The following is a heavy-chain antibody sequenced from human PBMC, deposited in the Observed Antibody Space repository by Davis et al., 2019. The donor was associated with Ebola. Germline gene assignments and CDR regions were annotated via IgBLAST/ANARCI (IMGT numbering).Heavy chain of an antibody. J-gene: IGHJ4*02. CDR2: ISGIGGST. D-gene: IGHD4-17*01. Sequence: GGSLRLSCTASGFTFSSYAMSWVRQAPGKGLEWVSAISGIGGSTYYADSVKGRFTISRDNAKNSLYLQMNSLRAEDTAVYYCAKDTVTTFTLDYWGQGTLVTVSS. CDR3: AKDTVTTFTLDY. V-gene: IGHV3-23*01. CDR1: GFTFSSYA.